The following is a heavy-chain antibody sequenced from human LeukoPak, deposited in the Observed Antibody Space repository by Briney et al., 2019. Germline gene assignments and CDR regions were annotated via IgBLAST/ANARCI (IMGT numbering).Heavy chain of an antibody. D-gene: IGHD1-26*01. J-gene: IGHJ3*02. CDR3: ARDPQRWELLYRDAFDI. V-gene: IGHV3-21*01. CDR1: GFTFSSYS. Sequence: GGSLRLSCAASGFTFSSYSMNWVRQAPGKGLEWVSSSSSSSSYIYYADSVKSRFTISRDNAKNSLYLQMNSLRAEDTAVYYCARDPQRWELLYRDAFDIWGQGTMVTVSS. CDR2: SSSSSSYI.